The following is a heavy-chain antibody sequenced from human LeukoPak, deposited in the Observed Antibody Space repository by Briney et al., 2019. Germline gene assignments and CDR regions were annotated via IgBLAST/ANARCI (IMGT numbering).Heavy chain of an antibody. CDR3: ASFPTVTTYAGY. J-gene: IGHJ4*02. CDR1: GYTFTNYT. CDR2: INPSGGST. D-gene: IGHD4-17*01. Sequence: ASVKVSCKASGYTFTNYTLNWVRQAPGQGLEWMGIINPSGGSTSYAQKFQGRVTMTRDTSTSTVYMVLSSLRSEDTAVYYCASFPTVTTYAGYWGQGTLVTVSS. V-gene: IGHV1-46*01.